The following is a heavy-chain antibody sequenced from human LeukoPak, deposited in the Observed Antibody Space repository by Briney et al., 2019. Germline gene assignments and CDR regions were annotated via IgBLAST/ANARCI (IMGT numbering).Heavy chain of an antibody. D-gene: IGHD4-17*01. Sequence: GGSLRLSCAACGFTFNNNAMSWVRQAPGKGLEWVSGITGSGGSTNYADSVKGRFTISRDNSKNTLYLQMNSLRAEDTAVYYCAKSRANTVTTAFDFWGQGTLVTVSS. CDR3: AKSRANTVTTAFDF. CDR1: GFTFNNNA. V-gene: IGHV3-23*01. CDR2: ITGSGGST. J-gene: IGHJ4*02.